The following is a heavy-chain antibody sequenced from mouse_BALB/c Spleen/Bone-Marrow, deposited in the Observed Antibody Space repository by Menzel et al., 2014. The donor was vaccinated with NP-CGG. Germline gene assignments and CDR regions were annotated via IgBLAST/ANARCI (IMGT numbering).Heavy chain of an antibody. Sequence: QVQLQQSGPELVKPGASVRISCKAAGYTFTSYYIHWVKQRPGQGLEWIGWIYPGNVNTKYNEKFKGKATLTADKSSSTAYIQLSSLTSEDSAVYFCAREANWNFDYWGQGPLSQSPQ. D-gene: IGHD4-1*01. CDR1: GYTFTSYY. J-gene: IGHJ2*01. CDR2: IYPGNVNT. CDR3: AREANWNFDY. V-gene: IGHV1S56*01.